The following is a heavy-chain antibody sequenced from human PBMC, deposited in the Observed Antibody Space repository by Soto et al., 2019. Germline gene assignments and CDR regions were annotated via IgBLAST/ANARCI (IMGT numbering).Heavy chain of an antibody. V-gene: IGHV3-7*01. CDR2: IKQDGSEK. J-gene: IGHJ6*02. D-gene: IGHD2-2*01. CDR1: VFTFSSYW. CDR3: ARDRFEWSYCSSTSCYYYYYYGMDV. Sequence: PGGSLRLSCAASVFTFSSYWMSWVRQAPGKGLEWVANIKQDGSEKYYVDSVKGRFTISRDNAKNSLYLQMNSLRAEDTAVYYCARDRFEWSYCSSTSCYYYYYYGMDVWGQGTTVTVSS.